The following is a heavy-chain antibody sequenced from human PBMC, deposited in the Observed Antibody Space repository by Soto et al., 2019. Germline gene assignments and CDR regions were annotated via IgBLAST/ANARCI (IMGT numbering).Heavy chain of an antibody. CDR2: IHPSGTT. V-gene: IGHV4-34*01. D-gene: IGHD7-27*01. CDR1: GGSLSTYY. CDR3: ARGRDEYKLGNV. J-gene: IGHJ6*02. Sequence: TLSLTCAVYGGSLSTYYWSWIRQSPGKGLEWIGEIHPSGTTDYNPSLWSRVTMSLDTSKNQFSLNLISVTAADTGVYYCARGRDEYKLGNVWGPGTTVTVSS.